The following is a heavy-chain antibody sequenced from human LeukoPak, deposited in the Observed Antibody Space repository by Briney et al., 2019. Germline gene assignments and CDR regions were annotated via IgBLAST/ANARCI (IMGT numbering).Heavy chain of an antibody. CDR2: INPSGGST. CDR3: ARAAQVGATIGYYYYGMDV. D-gene: IGHD1-26*01. CDR1: GYTFTSYY. Sequence: ASVKVSCKASGYTFTSYYMHWVRQAPGQGLEWMGIINPSGGSTSYAQKFQGRVTMTRDTSTSTVYMELSSLRSEDTAVYYCARAAQVGATIGYYYYGMDVWGQGTTVTVSS. V-gene: IGHV1-46*01. J-gene: IGHJ6*02.